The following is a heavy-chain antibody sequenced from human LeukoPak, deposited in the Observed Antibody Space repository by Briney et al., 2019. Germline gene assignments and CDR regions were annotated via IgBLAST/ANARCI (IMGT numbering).Heavy chain of an antibody. V-gene: IGHV1-8*02. CDR3: ARGAAEQHPHDAFDI. Sequence: GASVKVSCKASGGTFSSYAINWVRQATGQGLEWMGWMNPNSGNTGYAQKFQGRVTMTRNTSISTAYMELSSLRSEDTAVYYCARGAAEQHPHDAFDIWGQGTMVTISS. CDR1: GGTFSSYA. CDR2: MNPNSGNT. J-gene: IGHJ3*02. D-gene: IGHD6-13*01.